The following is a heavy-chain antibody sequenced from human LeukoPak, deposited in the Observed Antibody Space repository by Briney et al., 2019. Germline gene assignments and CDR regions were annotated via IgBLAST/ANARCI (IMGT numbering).Heavy chain of an antibody. CDR1: GFTVSSTY. J-gene: IGHJ6*02. Sequence: GGSLRLSCAASGFTVSSTYMSWVRQTPGKGLEWVSVIYSGGKVYYIDSVKGRFTISRDTSKNTLYLQMNSLRVEDTAVYYCARAMDVWGQGTTVTVSS. CDR2: IYSGGKV. V-gene: IGHV3-53*01. CDR3: ARAMDV.